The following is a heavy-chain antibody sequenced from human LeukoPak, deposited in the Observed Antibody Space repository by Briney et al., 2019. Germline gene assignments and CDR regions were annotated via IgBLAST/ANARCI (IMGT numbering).Heavy chain of an antibody. D-gene: IGHD6-19*01. J-gene: IGHJ4*02. V-gene: IGHV5-51*03. CDR1: GYSFTSYW. CDR3: ARRSSGWYYHFDY. CDR2: FYPGDSDT. Sequence: GESLKISCKGSGYSFTSYWIGWVRQMPGKGLEWMGIFYPGDSDTRYSLSFQGQVTISADKSISTAYLQWSSLKASDTAMYYCARRSSGWYYHFDYWGQGTLVTVSS.